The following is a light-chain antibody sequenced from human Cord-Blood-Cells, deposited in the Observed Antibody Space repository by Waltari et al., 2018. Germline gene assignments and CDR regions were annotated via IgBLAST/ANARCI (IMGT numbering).Light chain of an antibody. V-gene: IGLV2-14*01. CDR2: DVS. CDR1: SSAVGGYNY. CDR3: SSYTSSSTLYV. J-gene: IGLJ1*01. Sequence: QSALTQPASVSGSPGQSLTISCTGTSSAVGGYNYVSWYQQHPGKAPKLMIYDVSNRPSGVSNRFSGSKSGNTASLTISGLQAEDEADYYCSSYTSSSTLYVFGTGTKVTVL.